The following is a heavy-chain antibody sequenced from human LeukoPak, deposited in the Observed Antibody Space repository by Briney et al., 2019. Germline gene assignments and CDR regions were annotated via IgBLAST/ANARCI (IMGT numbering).Heavy chain of an antibody. J-gene: IGHJ6*02. D-gene: IGHD3-22*01. CDR3: ATTDYYDSKGNYYYYGMDV. CDR2: FDPEDGET. V-gene: IGHV1-24*01. CDR1: GYTLTELS. Sequence: ASVKVSCKVSGYTLTELSMHWVRQAPGKGLEWMGGFDPEDGETIYAQKFQGRVTMTEDTSTDTAYMELSSLRPEDTAVYYCATTDYYDSKGNYYYYGMDVWGQGTTVTVSS.